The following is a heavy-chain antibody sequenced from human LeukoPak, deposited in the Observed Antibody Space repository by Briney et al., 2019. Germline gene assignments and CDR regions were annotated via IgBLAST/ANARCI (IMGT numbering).Heavy chain of an antibody. CDR1: GYTFTNYA. CDR2: IHPSTGNP. CDR3: ARAFQPLGGLSLPDY. D-gene: IGHD3-16*02. V-gene: IGHV7-4-1*02. J-gene: IGHJ4*02. Sequence: RASVKVSCKASGYTFTNYAMNWVRQAPGQGLEWMGWIHPSTGNPTYAQGFTGRFVFSLDTSVSTTYLQISSLKAEDTAVYFCARAFQPLGGLSLPDYWGQGTLVTVSS.